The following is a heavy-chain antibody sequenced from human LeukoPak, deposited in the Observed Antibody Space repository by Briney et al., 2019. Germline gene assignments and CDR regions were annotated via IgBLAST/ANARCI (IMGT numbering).Heavy chain of an antibody. CDR3: ARDHGAPRAVDTAMVDY. V-gene: IGHV3-30*04. CDR2: ISYDGSNK. Sequence: GGSLRLSCAASGFTFSSYAMHWVRQAPGKGLEWVAVISYDGSNKYYADSVKGRFTISRDNSKNTLYLQMNSLRAEDTAVYYCARDHGAPRAVDTAMVDYWGQGTLVTVSS. D-gene: IGHD5-18*01. J-gene: IGHJ4*02. CDR1: GFTFSSYA.